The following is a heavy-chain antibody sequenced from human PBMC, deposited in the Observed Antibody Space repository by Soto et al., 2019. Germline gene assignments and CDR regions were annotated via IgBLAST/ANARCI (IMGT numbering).Heavy chain of an antibody. Sequence: AXETLSLTCGVYGGSFRNXXWIWVRQPPGKGLEWIGEVNHSGEATYNPSLQSRITITLDTSNNQFSLKLTSVTAADTAVYYCAVGGDPAWGCVVYWGQGTPVTVSS. CDR2: VNHSGEA. J-gene: IGHJ4*02. CDR3: AVGGDPAWGCVVY. CDR1: GGSFRNXX. D-gene: IGHD3-10*01. V-gene: IGHV4-34*01.